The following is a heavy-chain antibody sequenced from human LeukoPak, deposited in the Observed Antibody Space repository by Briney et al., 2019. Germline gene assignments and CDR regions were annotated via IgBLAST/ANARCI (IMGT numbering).Heavy chain of an antibody. Sequence: ASVKVSCKASGYTFTSYYMHWVRQAPGQGLEWMGIINPSGGSTSYAQKFQGRVTMTRDMSTSTVYMELSSLRSEDTAVYYCARFPRGGYYDSSGYAFDIWGQGTMVTVSS. V-gene: IGHV1-46*01. CDR3: ARFPRGGYYDSSGYAFDI. J-gene: IGHJ3*02. CDR1: GYTFTSYY. CDR2: INPSGGST. D-gene: IGHD3-22*01.